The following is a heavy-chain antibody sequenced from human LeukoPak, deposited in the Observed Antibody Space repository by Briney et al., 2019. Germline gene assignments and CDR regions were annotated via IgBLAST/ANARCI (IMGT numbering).Heavy chain of an antibody. V-gene: IGHV5-51*01. CDR2: IYPGDSET. D-gene: IGHD6-19*01. Sequence: ESLKISCRGSGYIFTNYWIGWVRQLPRRGLEWMGIIYPGDSETRYSPSFQGQVTISADKSISTAYLQWSSLKASDTAMYYCARRPRNSSGWFDYWGQGTLVTVSS. J-gene: IGHJ4*02. CDR1: GYIFTNYW. CDR3: ARRPRNSSGWFDY.